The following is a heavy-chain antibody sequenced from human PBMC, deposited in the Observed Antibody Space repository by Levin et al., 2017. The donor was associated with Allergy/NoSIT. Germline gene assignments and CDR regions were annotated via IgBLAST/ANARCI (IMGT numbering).Heavy chain of an antibody. CDR3: ARQAAIAGPHSDY. Sequence: GESLKISCKTSGYSFITYWIGWVRQMPGKGLEWMGIIYPDNSDTRYSPSFQGQVTMSVDKSTSTAYLQWSSLEASDTAIYYCARQAAIAGPHSDYWGQGTLVTVSS. V-gene: IGHV5-51*01. D-gene: IGHD6-13*01. J-gene: IGHJ4*02. CDR2: IYPDNSDT. CDR1: GYSFITYW.